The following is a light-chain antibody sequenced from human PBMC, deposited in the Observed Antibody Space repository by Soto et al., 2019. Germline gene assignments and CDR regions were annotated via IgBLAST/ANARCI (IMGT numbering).Light chain of an antibody. CDR1: QSVSSN. CDR2: GAS. J-gene: IGKJ5*01. Sequence: EIVMTQSPATLSVSPGERATLSCRASQSVSSNLAWYQQKPGQAPKLLIYGASNRATGIPDRFSGGGSGTDFTLTISRLAPEDFALYYCQHYDTSPITFGQGTRLENK. V-gene: IGKV3-20*01. CDR3: QHYDTSPIT.